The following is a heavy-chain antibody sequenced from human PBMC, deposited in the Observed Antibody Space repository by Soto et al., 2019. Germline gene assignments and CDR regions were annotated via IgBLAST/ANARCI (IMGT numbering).Heavy chain of an antibody. CDR3: AKDRPPYSGYDYGEFDY. CDR2: ISGSGGST. Sequence: PGGSLRLSCAASGFTFSSYAMSWVRQAPGKGLEWVSAISGSGGSTYYADSVKGRFTISRDNSKNTLYLQMNSLRAEDTAVYYCAKDRPPYSGYDYGEFDYWGQGTLVTVSS. V-gene: IGHV3-23*01. J-gene: IGHJ4*02. CDR1: GFTFSSYA. D-gene: IGHD5-12*01.